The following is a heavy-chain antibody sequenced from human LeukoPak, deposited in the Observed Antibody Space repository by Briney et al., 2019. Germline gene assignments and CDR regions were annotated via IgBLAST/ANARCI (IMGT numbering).Heavy chain of an antibody. CDR1: GFMFSAYA. CDR3: AKDRRIAAAGTNYFDY. D-gene: IGHD6-13*01. V-gene: IGHV3-23*01. CDR2: IDNTGRAT. J-gene: IGHJ4*02. Sequence: GGSLRLSCAASGFMFSAYAMSWVRQAPGKGLEWVSSIDNTGRATYYAGSVKGRFTISRDNAKNTLYLQMNSLRAEDTAVYYCAKDRRIAAAGTNYFDYWGQGTLVTVSS.